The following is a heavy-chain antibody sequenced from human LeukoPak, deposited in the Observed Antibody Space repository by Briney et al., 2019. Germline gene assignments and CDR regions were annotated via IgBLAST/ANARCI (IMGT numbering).Heavy chain of an antibody. CDR2: ISSNGVST. J-gene: IGHJ4*02. V-gene: IGHV3-64D*09. D-gene: IGHD3-16*01. CDR3: VKGPWGSDYELSDKYYFDY. CDR1: GFTFSSYA. Sequence: GGSLRLSCSASGFTFSSYAMHWVRQAPGKGLEYVSAISSNGVSTYYADSVKGRFTISRDNSKNTLYLQMSSLRAEDTAVYYCVKGPWGSDYELSDKYYFDYWGQGTLVTVSS.